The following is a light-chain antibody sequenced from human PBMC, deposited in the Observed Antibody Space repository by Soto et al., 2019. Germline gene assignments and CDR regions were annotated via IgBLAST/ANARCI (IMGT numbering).Light chain of an antibody. J-gene: IGKJ5*01. V-gene: IGKV3-15*01. Sequence: EIVMTQSPATLSLSPGERATLSGRTSQSVSSSLAWYQQKPGQAPSLLIYGASTRATGIPARFSGSGSGTEFTLTISSLQSEDCAVYYCQQRSNWLSITFGQGTRLEIK. CDR2: GAS. CDR1: QSVSSS. CDR3: QQRSNWLSIT.